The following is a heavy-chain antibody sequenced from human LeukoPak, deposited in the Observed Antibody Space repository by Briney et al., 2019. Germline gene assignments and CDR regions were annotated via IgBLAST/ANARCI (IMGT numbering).Heavy chain of an antibody. CDR2: ISGSGGST. CDR1: GFTFSNYA. D-gene: IGHD3-10*01. V-gene: IGHV3-23*01. J-gene: IGHJ6*03. CDR3: AKSPYFYNSGRYVDV. Sequence: GGSLRLSCAASGFTFSNYAMNWVRQAPGKGLEWVSGISGSGGSTYYADPVKGRFTISRDNSKKTLYLQMNSLRAEDTAVYYCAKSPYFYNSGRYVDVWGKGTTVTVSS.